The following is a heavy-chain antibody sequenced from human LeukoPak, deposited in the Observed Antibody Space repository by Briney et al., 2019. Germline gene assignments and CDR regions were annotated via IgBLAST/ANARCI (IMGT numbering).Heavy chain of an antibody. Sequence: SETLSLTCTVSGGSISSYYWSWIRQPPGKGLEWIGYIYYSGSTYYNPSLRSRVTISVDTSKNQFSLKLNSVTAADTAVYYCARDHSSSSEDYWGQGTLVSVSS. V-gene: IGHV4-59*12. J-gene: IGHJ4*02. CDR3: ARDHSSSSEDY. CDR1: GGSISSYY. D-gene: IGHD6-13*01. CDR2: IYYSGST.